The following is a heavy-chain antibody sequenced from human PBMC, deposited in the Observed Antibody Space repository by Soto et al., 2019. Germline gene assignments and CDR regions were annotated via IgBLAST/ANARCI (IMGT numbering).Heavy chain of an antibody. CDR2: IKQDGSEK. CDR1: GFTFSSYW. CDR3: ARRVGGLSFYYYDYIDV. V-gene: IGHV3-7*01. J-gene: IGHJ6*03. D-gene: IGHD2-15*01. Sequence: EVQLVESGGGLVQPGGSLRLSCAASGFTFSSYWMSWVRQAPGKGLEWVANIKQDGSEKYSVDAVTGRCTISRYSDKNSLYLQMNSLRAEGTAVYYCARRVGGLSFYYYDYIDVWGKGTTVTVSS.